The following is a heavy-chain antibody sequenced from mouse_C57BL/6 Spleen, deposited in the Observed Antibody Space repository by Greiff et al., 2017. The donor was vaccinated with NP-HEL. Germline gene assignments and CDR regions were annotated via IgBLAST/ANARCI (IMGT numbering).Heavy chain of an antibody. D-gene: IGHD3-3*01. CDR1: GYTFTSYT. J-gene: IGHJ3*01. CDR3: ARSRRDPSFAD. V-gene: IGHV1-4*01. CDR2: INPSSGYT. Sequence: VQLQESGAELARPGASVKMSCKASGYTFTSYTMHWVKQRPGQGLEWIGYINPSSGYTKYNQKFKDKATLTADKSSSTAYMQLSSLTSEDSAVYCCARSRRDPSFADWGQGTLVTVSA.